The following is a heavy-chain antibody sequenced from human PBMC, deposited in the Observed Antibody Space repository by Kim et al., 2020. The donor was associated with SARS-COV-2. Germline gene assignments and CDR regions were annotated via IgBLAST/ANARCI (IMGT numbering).Heavy chain of an antibody. CDR3: AKVIYPYANSKYGMDV. CDR2: ISFDGSDK. D-gene: IGHD2-8*01. V-gene: IGHV3-30*18. J-gene: IGHJ6*02. Sequence: GGSLRLSCAASESTFGNYVMHWVRQAPGKGLEWVGLISFDGSDKDYADSVKGRFTMSRDNSKNTLYLQMNSLRAEDTAVYYCAKVIYPYANSKYGMDVWGQGTTVTVSS. CDR1: ESTFGNYV.